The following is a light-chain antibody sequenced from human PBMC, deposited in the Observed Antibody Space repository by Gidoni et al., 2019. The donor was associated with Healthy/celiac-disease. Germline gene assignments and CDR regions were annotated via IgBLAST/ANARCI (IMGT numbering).Light chain of an antibody. V-gene: IGKV3-11*01. J-gene: IGKJ3*01. CDR1: QSVSRY. CDR3: QQRSNWPPVFT. Sequence: EIVLTQSPATLSLSPGERATLSCRASQSVSRYLAWYQQKPGQAPRLLIYDASNRATGIPARFSGSGSGTDFTLTISSLEPEDFAVYYCQQRSNWPPVFTFXPXTKVDIK. CDR2: DAS.